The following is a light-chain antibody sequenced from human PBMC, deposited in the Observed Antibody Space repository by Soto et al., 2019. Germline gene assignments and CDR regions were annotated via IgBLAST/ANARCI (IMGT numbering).Light chain of an antibody. V-gene: IGKV1-12*01. CDR2: AAS. Sequence: DIQMTQSPSSASASVGDRVTITCRASQGISSWLAWYQQKPGKAPELLMFAASSLQSGVPSRFSGSGSGTEFTLTISSLQSEDFAVYYCQQYNEWPPVTFGGGTKVDIK. CDR1: QGISSW. J-gene: IGKJ4*01. CDR3: QQYNEWPPVT.